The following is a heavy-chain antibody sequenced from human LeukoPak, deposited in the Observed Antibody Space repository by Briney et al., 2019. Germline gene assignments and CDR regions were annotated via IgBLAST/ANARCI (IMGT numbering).Heavy chain of an antibody. CDR1: GLTFSSYG. CDR3: ARHTSSRGVMTH. CDR2: ISSSSSYI. J-gene: IGHJ4*02. V-gene: IGHV3-21*04. D-gene: IGHD3-10*01. Sequence: RGSLRLSCAASGLTFSSYGMNWVRPAPGKGLEWISSISSSSSYIYYADSVKGRFTISRDNSKNTLYLQMNSLRAEDTAVYYCARHTSSRGVMTHWGQGTLVTVSS.